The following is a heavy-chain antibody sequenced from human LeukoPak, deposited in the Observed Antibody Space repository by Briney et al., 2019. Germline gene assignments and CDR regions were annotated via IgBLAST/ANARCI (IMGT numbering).Heavy chain of an antibody. J-gene: IGHJ4*02. CDR2: ISGSGGST. Sequence: GGSLRLSCAASGFTFSSYAMSWVRQAPGKGLEWVSAISGSGGSTYYADSVKGRFTISRDNSKNTLCLQMNSLRAEDTAVYYCAKVPMVRGVMENFDYWGQGTLVTVSS. D-gene: IGHD3-10*01. CDR1: GFTFSSYA. CDR3: AKVPMVRGVMENFDY. V-gene: IGHV3-23*01.